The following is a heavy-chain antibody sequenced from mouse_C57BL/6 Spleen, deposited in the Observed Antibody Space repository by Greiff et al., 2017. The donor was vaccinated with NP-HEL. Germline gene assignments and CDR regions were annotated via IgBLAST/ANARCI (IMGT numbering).Heavy chain of an antibody. CDR2: IDPSDSET. D-gene: IGHD1-1*01. CDR1: GYTFTSYW. V-gene: IGHV1-52*01. Sequence: VQLQQPGAELVRPGSSVKLSCKASGYTFTSYWMHWVKQRPIQGLEWIGNIDPSDSETHYNQKFKDKATLTVAKSSSTAYMQLSSLTSEDSAVYYCARWGITTVVARGYFDYWGQGTTLTVSS. J-gene: IGHJ2*01. CDR3: ARWGITTVVARGYFDY.